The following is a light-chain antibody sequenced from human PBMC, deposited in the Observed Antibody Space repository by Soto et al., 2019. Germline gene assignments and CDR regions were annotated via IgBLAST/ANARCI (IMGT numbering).Light chain of an antibody. CDR2: LGS. CDR3: IQALQTPIT. CDR1: QSLLHSNGYNY. Sequence: DIVMTQSPLSLPVTPGDPASISCRSSQSLLHSNGYNYLDWYLQKPGQSPQLLIYLGSNRASGVPDRFSGSGSGTDFTLKISRVEAEDVGVYYCIQALQTPITFGPGTKVDIK. V-gene: IGKV2-28*01. J-gene: IGKJ3*01.